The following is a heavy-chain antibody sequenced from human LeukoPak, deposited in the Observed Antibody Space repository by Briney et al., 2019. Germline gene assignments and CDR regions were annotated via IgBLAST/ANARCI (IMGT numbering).Heavy chain of an antibody. CDR3: AKGGDDYGDYGLLD. CDR2: INSDGSTT. Sequence: GGSLRLSCAASGFTFSSYWMHWVRQAPGKGLVWVSRINSDGSTTNYADSVKGRFTISRDNAKNTVYLQMNSLRAEDTAVYYCAKGGDDYGDYGLLDWGQGTLVTVSS. CDR1: GFTFSSYW. J-gene: IGHJ4*02. V-gene: IGHV3-74*01. D-gene: IGHD4-17*01.